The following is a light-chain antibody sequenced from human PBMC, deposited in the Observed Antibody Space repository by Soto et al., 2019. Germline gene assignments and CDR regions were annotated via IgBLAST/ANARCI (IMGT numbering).Light chain of an antibody. CDR1: SSNMGSNT. J-gene: IGLJ1*01. Sequence: QSALTQPPSASGTPGQRVTISCYGSSSNMGSNTVHWFQQFPGTAPRILISTNDQRPSGVPDRFIGSNSGNSASLTNSRVQFEDEADYYCAVWDDRLNGHVFGTGTKATVL. V-gene: IGLV1-44*01. CDR3: AVWDDRLNGHV. CDR2: TND.